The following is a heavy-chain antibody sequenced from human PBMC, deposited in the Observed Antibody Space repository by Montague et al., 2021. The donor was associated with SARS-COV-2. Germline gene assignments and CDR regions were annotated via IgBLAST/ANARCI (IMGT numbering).Heavy chain of an antibody. Sequence: SETLSLTCSVSGDSMSTNYWSWIRQPPGKGLEWIGHIYNSGTTIYNPSLKSRATIFTDVSKTQFSLRLSSVTATDTAVYYCARMFYDYVWETSRYRGNYFDSWGQGTLVTVSS. J-gene: IGHJ4*02. CDR3: ARMFYDYVWETSRYRGNYFDS. CDR2: IYNSGTT. CDR1: GDSMSTNY. D-gene: IGHD3-16*02. V-gene: IGHV4-59*01.